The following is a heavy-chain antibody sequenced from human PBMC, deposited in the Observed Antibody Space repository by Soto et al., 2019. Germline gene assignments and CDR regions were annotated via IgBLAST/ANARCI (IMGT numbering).Heavy chain of an antibody. CDR1: GYTFTSYG. CDR3: VKDRDSNSWPSRDV. CDR2: ISAYNGNT. Sequence: ASVKVSCKASGYTFTSYGISWVRQAPGQGLDWMGWISAYNGNTKYAQDLQGRVTMTTDTSTSTAYMELRSLRSDDTAVYYCVKDRDSNSWPSRDVWGPGTTVTVSS. D-gene: IGHD3-22*01. V-gene: IGHV1-18*01. J-gene: IGHJ6*02.